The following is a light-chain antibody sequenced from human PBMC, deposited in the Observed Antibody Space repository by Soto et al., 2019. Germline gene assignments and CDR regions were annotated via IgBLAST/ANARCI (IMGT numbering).Light chain of an antibody. J-gene: IGKJ5*01. CDR1: QSVSSNY. V-gene: IGKV3-20*01. Sequence: SVLTPSPGTLSLYPGERATLSCRAGQSVSSNYLAWYQQKPGQAPRLLIYAASSRATGIPDRFSGSGSGTDFTLTIGGLEPEDFVVYYCQQYGNSPITFGQGTRLAIK. CDR2: AAS. CDR3: QQYGNSPIT.